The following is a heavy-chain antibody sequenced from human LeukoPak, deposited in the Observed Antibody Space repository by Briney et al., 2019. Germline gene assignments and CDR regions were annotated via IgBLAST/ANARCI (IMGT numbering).Heavy chain of an antibody. Sequence: PGGSLRLSCAASGFTFSSYSMNWVHQAPGKGLEWVSSISSSSSYIYYADSVKGRFTISRDNAKNSLYLQMNSLRAEDTAVYYCARDGVATFDYWGQGTLVTVSS. V-gene: IGHV3-21*01. CDR3: ARDGVATFDY. D-gene: IGHD5-12*01. J-gene: IGHJ4*02. CDR2: ISSSSSYI. CDR1: GFTFSSYS.